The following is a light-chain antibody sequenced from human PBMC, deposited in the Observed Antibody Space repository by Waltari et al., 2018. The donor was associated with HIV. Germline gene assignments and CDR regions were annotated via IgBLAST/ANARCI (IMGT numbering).Light chain of an antibody. CDR2: DAS. CDR1: KSVSTF. J-gene: IGKJ2*01. CDR3: HQLTSSPPYT. V-gene: IGKV3-11*01. Sequence: EMVLTQSAATPSLSRGERATLSGRARKSVSTFLAWYQQKPGQAPRLLIFDASTRATGIPARFSGSGSGTDFTLTISSLEPEDFALYYCHQLTSSPPYTFGRGTKLEIK.